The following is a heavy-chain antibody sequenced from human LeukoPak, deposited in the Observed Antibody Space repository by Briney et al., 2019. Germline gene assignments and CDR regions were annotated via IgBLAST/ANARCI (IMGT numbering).Heavy chain of an antibody. Sequence: PGGSLRLSCVVSGFTLSSYAMSWVRQAPGKGLEWVAATSSSDSGKYHADSVRGRFTISRDNSNNTLFLQMTSLRAEDTAIYYCTKGRTTTVRFLIDFWGQGTLVTVSS. J-gene: IGHJ4*02. CDR3: TKGRTTTVRFLIDF. D-gene: IGHD4-17*01. CDR1: GFTLSSYA. CDR2: TSSSDSGK. V-gene: IGHV3-23*01.